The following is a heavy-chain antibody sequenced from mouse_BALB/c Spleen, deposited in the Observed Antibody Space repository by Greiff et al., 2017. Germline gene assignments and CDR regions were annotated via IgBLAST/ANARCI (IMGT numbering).Heavy chain of an antibody. V-gene: IGHV1-9*01. CDR3: ARGTARATTWFAY. CDR1: GYTFSSYW. Sequence: VQLQQSGAELMKPGASVKISCKATGYTFSSYWIEWVKQRPGHGLEWIGEILPGSGSTNYNEKFKGKATFTADTSSNTAYMQLSSLTSEDSAVYDCARGTARATTWFAYWGQGTLVTVSA. D-gene: IGHD3-1*01. J-gene: IGHJ3*01. CDR2: ILPGSGST.